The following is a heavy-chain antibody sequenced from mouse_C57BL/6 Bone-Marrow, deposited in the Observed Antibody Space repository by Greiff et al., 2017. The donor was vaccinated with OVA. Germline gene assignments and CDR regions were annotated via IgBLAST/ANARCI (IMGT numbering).Heavy chain of an antibody. CDR3: ARYKGRVAVDYFDY. Sequence: DVHLVESGGGLVQPGDSLSLSCAASGFTFTNYYMSWVRQPPGKALEWLAFIRNKPNGSTTEYSASVKGRFTISRDNSQSILYLHMNALRAEDSATYYCARYKGRVAVDYFDYWGQGTALTVSS. D-gene: IGHD1-1*01. V-gene: IGHV7-3*01. CDR2: IRNKPNGSTT. CDR1: GFTFTNYY. J-gene: IGHJ2*01.